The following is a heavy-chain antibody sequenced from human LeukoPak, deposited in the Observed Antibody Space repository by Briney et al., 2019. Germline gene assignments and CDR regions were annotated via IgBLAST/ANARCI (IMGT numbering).Heavy chain of an antibody. Sequence: GGSLRLSCAASGFTFSSSGMHWVRQAPGKGLEWVAFIRFDGSNKYYADSVKGRFTISRDNSKNTLYLQMNSLRAEDAAVYYCAKVQEHSSGYYFDYWGQGTLVTVSS. J-gene: IGHJ4*02. V-gene: IGHV3-30*02. CDR1: GFTFSSSG. CDR3: AKVQEHSSGYYFDY. CDR2: IRFDGSNK. D-gene: IGHD3-22*01.